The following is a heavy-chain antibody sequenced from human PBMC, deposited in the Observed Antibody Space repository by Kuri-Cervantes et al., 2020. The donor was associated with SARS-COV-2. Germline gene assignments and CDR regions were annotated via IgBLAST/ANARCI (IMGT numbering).Heavy chain of an antibody. Sequence: SETLSLTCTVSGGSISSSSYYWSWIRQPPGKGLEWIGYIYYSGSTNYNPSLKSRVTISVDTSKNQFSLKLSSVTAADTAVYYCARGVYDFWSGDLMSYYYYMDVWGKGTTVTVSS. D-gene: IGHD3-3*01. J-gene: IGHJ6*03. CDR3: ARGVYDFWSGDLMSYYYYMDV. CDR2: IYYSGST. V-gene: IGHV4-61*01. CDR1: GGSISSSSYY.